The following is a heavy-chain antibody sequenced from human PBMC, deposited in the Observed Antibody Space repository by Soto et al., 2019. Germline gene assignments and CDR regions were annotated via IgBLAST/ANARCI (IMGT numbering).Heavy chain of an antibody. CDR3: ARSIVVVPAAMGRNWFDP. Sequence: SETLSLTCTVSGGSISSSSYYWGWIRQPPGKGLEWIGSIYYSGSTYYNPSLKSRVTISVDTSKNQSSLKLSSVTAADTAVYYCARSIVVVPAAMGRNWFDPWGQGTLVTVSS. J-gene: IGHJ5*02. D-gene: IGHD2-2*01. CDR2: IYYSGST. CDR1: GGSISSSSYY. V-gene: IGHV4-39*01.